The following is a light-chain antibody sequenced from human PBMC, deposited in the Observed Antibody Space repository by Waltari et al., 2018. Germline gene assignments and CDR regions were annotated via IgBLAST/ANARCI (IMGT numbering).Light chain of an antibody. CDR2: DFS. J-gene: IGLJ1*01. CDR3: TSFTSSRTYV. V-gene: IGLV2-14*03. CDR1: SSDVGGYDY. Sequence: QSALTQPVSVSGSPGQSIAIPCTGTSSDVGGYDYVFWYQQHPGKVPKLMIYDFSARPSGVSNRFSGSKSGNTASLTISGLQAEDEADYYCTSFTSSRTYVFGTGTKVTVL.